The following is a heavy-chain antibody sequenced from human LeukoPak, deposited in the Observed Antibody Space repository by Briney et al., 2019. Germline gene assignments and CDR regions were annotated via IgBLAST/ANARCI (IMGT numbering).Heavy chain of an antibody. CDR1: GFTFSTYE. V-gene: IGHV3-48*03. CDR3: ARVGRTTMTVDV. J-gene: IGHJ6*02. Sequence: PGGSLRLSCAASGFTFSTYEVIWVRQAPGPGLEWVSYISSSGNNIYYADSVKGRFTISRDNAKKSLSLQMNSLRAEDTAVYYCARVGRTTMTVDVWGQGTTVTVSS. CDR2: ISSSGNNI. D-gene: IGHD4-11*01.